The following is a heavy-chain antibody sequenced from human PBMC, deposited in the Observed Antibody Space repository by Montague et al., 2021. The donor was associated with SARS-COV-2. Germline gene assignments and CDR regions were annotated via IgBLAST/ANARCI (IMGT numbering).Heavy chain of an antibody. V-gene: IGHV4-4*02. CDR3: ARTRGGATRYFDY. J-gene: IGHJ4*02. D-gene: IGHD1-26*01. Sequence: SETRSLTCAVSGASINSYENWWSWVRRPPGKGLEWIGEIYHIGAFNYNLSLTSRVTISIDTSRNQLSLRLSSVTAADTAVYYCARTRGGATRYFDYWGQGTLVTVSS. CDR2: IYHIGAF. CDR1: GASINSYENW.